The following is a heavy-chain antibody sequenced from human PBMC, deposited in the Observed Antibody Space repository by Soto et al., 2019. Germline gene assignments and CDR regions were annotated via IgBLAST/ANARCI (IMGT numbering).Heavy chain of an antibody. J-gene: IGHJ1*01. CDR2: ISSDGTNK. V-gene: IGHV3-30*09. D-gene: IGHD3-22*01. Sequence: QVQLVESGGSVVQPGKSLRLSCAASGFTFSSYPIYWVRQAPGKGLEWVAVISSDGTNKYYADSVKGRFAISRDNSKNTRYLQMNSLRAEDTAVYYCARALHYYDSSGYQPWGQGTLVTVSS. CDR1: GFTFSSYP. CDR3: ARALHYYDSSGYQP.